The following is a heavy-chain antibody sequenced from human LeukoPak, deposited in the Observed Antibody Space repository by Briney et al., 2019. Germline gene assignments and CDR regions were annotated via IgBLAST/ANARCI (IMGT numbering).Heavy chain of an antibody. CDR1: GFTFSSYW. CDR3: ARERGGIQLWLHWFDY. D-gene: IGHD5-18*01. J-gene: IGHJ4*02. Sequence: GGSLRLSCAASGFTFSSYWMSWVRQAPGKGLEWVANIKQDGSEKYYVDSVKGRFTISRDNAKNSLYLQMNSLRAEDTAVYYCARERGGIQLWLHWFDYWGQGTLVTVSS. V-gene: IGHV3-7*01. CDR2: IKQDGSEK.